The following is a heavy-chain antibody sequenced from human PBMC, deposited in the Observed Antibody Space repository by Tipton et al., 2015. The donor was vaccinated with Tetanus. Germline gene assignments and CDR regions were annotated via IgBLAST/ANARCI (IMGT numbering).Heavy chain of an antibody. CDR2: MEHDGSRT. D-gene: IGHD1-1*01. CDR1: GFTFGYYG. V-gene: IGHV3-30*03. J-gene: IGHJ4*02. Sequence: SLRLSCAASGFTFGYYGTYWVRQASGKGLEWVAFMEHDGSRTSYADSVKGRFTVSRDNSRNTLFLQMNSLRVEDSATYYCARALQLERKFDFWGQGTLGTVSS. CDR3: ARALQLERKFDF.